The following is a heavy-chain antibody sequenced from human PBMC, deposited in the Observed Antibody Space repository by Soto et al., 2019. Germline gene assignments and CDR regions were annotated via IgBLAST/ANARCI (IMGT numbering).Heavy chain of an antibody. Sequence: ASAKVSCKVSGYTLTEVSMHWVRQAPVKGREWMGGFEPEDGETIYAQKLQGRVTMTEDTSTDTAYMELSSLRSEDTAVYYCASSGGYCSGGSCYSLVINYGMDVWGQGTTVTVS. CDR3: ASSGGYCSGGSCYSLVINYGMDV. J-gene: IGHJ6*02. D-gene: IGHD2-15*01. V-gene: IGHV1-24*01. CDR2: FEPEDGET. CDR1: GYTLTEVS.